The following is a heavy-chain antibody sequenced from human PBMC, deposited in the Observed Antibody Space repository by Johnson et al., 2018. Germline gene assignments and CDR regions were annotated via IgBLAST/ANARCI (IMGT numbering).Heavy chain of an antibody. Sequence: VQLVESGGGLVQXGGSLRLSCAASGFTFSNYAMSWVRQAPGKGLEWVSVICGSGGCTYYADSVKGRFTISRGNSKNKLYLQMNSLRAEDTALYYCAGSPSSGWYLAPYYFDYWGQGILVTVSS. CDR1: GFTFSNYA. CDR3: AGSPSSGWYLAPYYFDY. V-gene: IGHV3-23*04. D-gene: IGHD6-19*01. CDR2: ICGSGGCT. J-gene: IGHJ4*02.